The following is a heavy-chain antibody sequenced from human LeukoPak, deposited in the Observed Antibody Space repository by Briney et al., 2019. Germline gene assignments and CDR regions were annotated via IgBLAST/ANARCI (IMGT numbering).Heavy chain of an antibody. Sequence: SETLSLTCGVYGESFSDYYYNWIRQPPGKGLGWIGEINPSGITNYNPSLESRIAVSVDTSKKHFSLKLSSVTAADTAVYYCARGRFKFVARNAFDIWTQGTMVTVSS. J-gene: IGHJ3*02. D-gene: IGHD3-10*01. CDR2: INPSGIT. CDR3: ARGRFKFVARNAFDI. V-gene: IGHV4-34*01. CDR1: GESFSDYY.